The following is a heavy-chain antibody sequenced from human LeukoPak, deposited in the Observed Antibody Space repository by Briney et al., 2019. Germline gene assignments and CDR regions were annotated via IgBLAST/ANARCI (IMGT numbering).Heavy chain of an antibody. Sequence: SETLSLTCTVSGDSISNSDYYWGWIRQPPGKGLEWIALINYSGRTFYNPSLRSRVTISVDMSKNQFSLKLSSVTAADTAVYYCARRVLSELYWYFDLWGRGTLVTVSS. CDR2: INYSGRT. V-gene: IGHV4-39*01. CDR1: GDSISNSDYY. D-gene: IGHD3-16*02. J-gene: IGHJ2*01. CDR3: ARRVLSELYWYFDL.